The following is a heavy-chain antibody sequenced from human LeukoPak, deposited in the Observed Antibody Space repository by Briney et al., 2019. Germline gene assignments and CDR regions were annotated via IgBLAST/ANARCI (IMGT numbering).Heavy chain of an antibody. CDR1: GYTFTSYG. CDR3: ARDADIEVGYSSSSSSDY. J-gene: IGHJ4*02. CDR2: ISAYNGNT. D-gene: IGHD6-6*01. Sequence: GASVKVSCKASGYTFTSYGISWVRQAPGQGLEWMGWISAYNGNTNYAQKLQGRVTMTTDTSTSTAYMELRSLRSDDTAVYYCARDADIEVGYSSSSSSDYCGQGTLVTVSS. V-gene: IGHV1-18*01.